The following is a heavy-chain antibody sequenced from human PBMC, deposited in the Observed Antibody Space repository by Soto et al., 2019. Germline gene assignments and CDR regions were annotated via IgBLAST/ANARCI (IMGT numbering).Heavy chain of an antibody. Sequence: SETLSLTCTVSGGSISSYYWSWIRQPPGKGLEWIGYIYYSGSTNYNPSLKSRVTISVETSKNQFSLKLSSVTAADAAVYFCSSAVRSSVTTHDLTHWFDPWGQGTLVTVSS. D-gene: IGHD4-17*01. CDR3: SSAVRSSVTTHDLTHWFDP. V-gene: IGHV4-59*01. CDR2: IYYSGST. CDR1: GGSISSYY. J-gene: IGHJ5*02.